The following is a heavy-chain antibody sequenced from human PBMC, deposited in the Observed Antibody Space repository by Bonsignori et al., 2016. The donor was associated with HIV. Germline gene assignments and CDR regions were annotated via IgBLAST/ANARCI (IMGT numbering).Heavy chain of an antibody. CDR2: IIPILGTA. J-gene: IGHJ6*03. CDR3: ARPSCSSTSCSHYYYMDV. V-gene: IGHV1-69*13. Sequence: SVKVSCKASGGTFSSYAISWVRQAPGQGLEWMGGIIPILGTANYAQKFQGRVTITADESTSTAYMELSSLRSEDTAVYYCARPSCSSTSCSHYYYMDVWGKGTTVTVSS. D-gene: IGHD2-2*01. CDR1: GGTFSSYA.